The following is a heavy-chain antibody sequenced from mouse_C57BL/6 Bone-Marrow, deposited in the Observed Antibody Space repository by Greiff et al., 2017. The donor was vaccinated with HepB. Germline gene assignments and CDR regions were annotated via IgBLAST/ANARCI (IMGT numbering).Heavy chain of an antibody. CDR2: ISSGSSTI. CDR3: ARRSGTGFAY. D-gene: IGHD3-3*01. Sequence: EVMLVESGGGLVKPGGSLKLSCAASGFPFSDYGMHWVRQAPEKGLEWVAYISSGSSTIYYADTVKGRFTISRDNAKNTLFLQMTSLRSEATAMYYGARRSGTGFAYWGQGTLVTVSA. CDR1: GFPFSDYG. J-gene: IGHJ3*01. V-gene: IGHV5-17*01.